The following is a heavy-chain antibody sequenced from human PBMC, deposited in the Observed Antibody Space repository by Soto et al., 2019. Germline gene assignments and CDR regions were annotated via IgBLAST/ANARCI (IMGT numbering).Heavy chain of an antibody. D-gene: IGHD1-1*01. CDR2: INPSDGTT. CDR1: GYTFTSYF. Sequence: QVQLVQSGAEVKKPGASVKVSCKASGYTFTSYFIQWVRQAPGQGLEWMGIINPSDGTTSYEQKFQGRVTMTGDTSKSTVSMDLSSLSSEDTAVYYCETSRHLREGWAFDYWGQGTLVTVSS. J-gene: IGHJ4*02. V-gene: IGHV1-46*01. CDR3: ETSRHLREGWAFDY.